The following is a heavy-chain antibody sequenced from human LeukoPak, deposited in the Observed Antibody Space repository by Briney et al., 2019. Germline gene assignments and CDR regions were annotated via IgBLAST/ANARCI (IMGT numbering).Heavy chain of an antibody. V-gene: IGHV4-39*07. CDR1: GGSISSYY. J-gene: IGHJ4*02. D-gene: IGHD5-18*01. CDR2: IYYSGST. CDR3: ARDRRKWIQLGFDY. Sequence: SETLSLTCTVSGGSISSYYWGWIRQPPGKGLEWIGSIYYSGSTYYNPSLKSRVTISVDTSKNQFSLKLSSVTAADTAVYYCARDRRKWIQLGFDYWGQGTLVTVSS.